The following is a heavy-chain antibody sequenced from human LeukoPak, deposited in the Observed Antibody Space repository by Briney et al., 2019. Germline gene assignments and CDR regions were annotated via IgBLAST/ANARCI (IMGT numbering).Heavy chain of an antibody. CDR2: ISYDGSNK. V-gene: IGHV3-30*18. CDR1: GFTFSSYG. J-gene: IGHJ3*02. D-gene: IGHD1-26*01. Sequence: GGSLRLSCAASGFTFSSYGMHWVRQAPGKGLEWVAVISYDGSNKYYADSVKGRFTISRDNSKNTLYLQMNSLRAEDTAVYYCAKLSGSYSASAFDIWGQGTMVTVSS. CDR3: AKLSGSYSASAFDI.